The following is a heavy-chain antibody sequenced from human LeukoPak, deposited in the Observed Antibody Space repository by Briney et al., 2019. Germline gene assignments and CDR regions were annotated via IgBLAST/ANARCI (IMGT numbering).Heavy chain of an antibody. J-gene: IGHJ4*02. D-gene: IGHD4-17*01. CDR3: AREGRQDYVYFDC. CDR1: GDSISSYY. Sequence: SETLSLTCTVSGDSISSYYWSWIRQPPGKGLEWMGYINYSGNTNYNPSLKSRVTISVDTSKNQFSLRLTSVTAAGTAVYYCAREGRQDYVYFDCWGQGTLVTVSS. V-gene: IGHV4-59*01. CDR2: INYSGNT.